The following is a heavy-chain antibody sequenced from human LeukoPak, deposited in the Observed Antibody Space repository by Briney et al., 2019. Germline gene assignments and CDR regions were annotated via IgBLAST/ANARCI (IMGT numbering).Heavy chain of an antibody. D-gene: IGHD2-2*02. CDR2: IYSGGST. Sequence: GGSLRLSCAASGFTVSSNYMSWVRQAPGKGLEWVSVIYSGGSTYYADSVKGRFTISRDNSKNTLYLQMNSLRAEDTAVYYCARHRGYCSSTSCYTADYYMDVWGKGTTVTVSS. CDR1: GFTVSSNY. V-gene: IGHV3-53*01. J-gene: IGHJ6*03. CDR3: ARHRGYCSSTSCYTADYYMDV.